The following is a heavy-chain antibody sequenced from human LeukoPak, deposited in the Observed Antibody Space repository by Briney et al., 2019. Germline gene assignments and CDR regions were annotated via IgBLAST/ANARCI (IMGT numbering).Heavy chain of an antibody. CDR3: ARDDGYSNYFDY. J-gene: IGHJ4*02. Sequence: GGSLRLSCAASGFTVSSNYMSWVRQAPGKGLEWVSVIYSGGSTYYADSVKGRFTISRDNSKNTLYLQMNSLRAEDTAVYYCARDDGYSNYFDYWGQGTLVTVSS. D-gene: IGHD5-24*01. V-gene: IGHV3-53*01. CDR1: GFTVSSNY. CDR2: IYSGGST.